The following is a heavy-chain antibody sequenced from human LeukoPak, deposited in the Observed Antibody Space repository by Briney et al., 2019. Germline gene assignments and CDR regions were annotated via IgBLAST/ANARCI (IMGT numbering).Heavy chain of an antibody. CDR3: ARPGFIAARSVGYPFAFDI. V-gene: IGHV1-69*04. Sequence: ASVKVSCKASGGTFSSYAISWVRQAPGQGLEWMGRIIPILGIANYAQKFQGRVTITADKSTSTAYMELSSLRSEDTAVYYCARPGFIAARSVGYPFAFDIWGQGTMVTVSS. CDR1: GGTFSSYA. D-gene: IGHD6-6*01. J-gene: IGHJ3*02. CDR2: IIPILGIA.